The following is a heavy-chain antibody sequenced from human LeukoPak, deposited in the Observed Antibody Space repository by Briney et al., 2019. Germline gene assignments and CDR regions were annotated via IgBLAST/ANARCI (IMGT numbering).Heavy chain of an antibody. CDR3: AGTYGSGGKPRLGFDY. CDR1: GYTFTGYY. J-gene: IGHJ4*02. CDR2: INPNSGGT. V-gene: IGHV1-2*02. Sequence: SVKVSCKASGYTFTGYYMHWVRQAPGQGLEWMGWINPNSGGTNYAQKFQGRVTMTRDTSISTAYMELSRLRSDDTAVYYCAGTYGSGGKPRLGFDYWGQGTLVTVSS. D-gene: IGHD3-10*01.